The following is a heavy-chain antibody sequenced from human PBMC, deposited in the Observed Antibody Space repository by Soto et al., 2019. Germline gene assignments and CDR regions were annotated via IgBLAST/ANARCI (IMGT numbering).Heavy chain of an antibody. Sequence: SETLSLTCTVSGGSISSYYWSWIRQPPGKGLEWIGYIYYSGSTNYTPSLKSRVTISVDTSKNQFSLKLSSVTAADTAVYYCARLAPIAVAAHFDYWGQGTLVTVSS. CDR2: IYYSGST. V-gene: IGHV4-59*08. CDR3: ARLAPIAVAAHFDY. D-gene: IGHD6-19*01. CDR1: GGSISSYY. J-gene: IGHJ4*02.